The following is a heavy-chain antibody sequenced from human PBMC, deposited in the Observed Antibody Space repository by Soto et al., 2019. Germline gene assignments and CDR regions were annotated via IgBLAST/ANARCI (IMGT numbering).Heavy chain of an antibody. CDR1: GFTFSGSA. CDR2: IRSKANSYAT. V-gene: IGHV3-73*01. CDR3: TRQTGNIVNFDY. D-gene: IGHD2-15*01. Sequence: PVGSLRLSCAASGFTFSGSAMHWVRQASGKGLEWVGRIRSKANSYATAYAASVKGRFTISRDDSKNTAYLQMNSLKTEDTAVYYCTRQTGNIVNFDYWGQGTLVTVSS. J-gene: IGHJ4*02.